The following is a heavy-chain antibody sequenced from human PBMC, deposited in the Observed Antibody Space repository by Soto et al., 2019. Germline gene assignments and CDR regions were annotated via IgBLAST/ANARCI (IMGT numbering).Heavy chain of an antibody. V-gene: IGHV3-23*01. CDR2: ISGSGGST. D-gene: IGHD1-26*01. Sequence: WGSLRISCASSVFTFSSYAMSWVRQAPGKGLEWVSAISGSGGSTYYADSVKGRFTISRDNSKNTPYLQMNSLRAEDTAVYYCAKPGGSGSYWPFDYWGQGTLVTVSS. CDR3: AKPGGSGSYWPFDY. CDR1: VFTFSSYA. J-gene: IGHJ4*02.